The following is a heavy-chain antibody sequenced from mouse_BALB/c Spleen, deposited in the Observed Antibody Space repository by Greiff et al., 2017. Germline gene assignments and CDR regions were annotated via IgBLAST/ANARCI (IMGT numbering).Heavy chain of an antibody. V-gene: IGHV3-6*02. CDR2: ISYDGSN. Sequence: EVQLKQSGPGLVKPSQSLSLTCSVTGYSITSGYYWNWIRQFPGNKLEWMGYISYDGSNNYNPSLKNRISITRDTSKNQFFLKLNSVTTEDTATYYCARVEDSYAMDYWGQGTSVTVSS. J-gene: IGHJ4*01. CDR1: GYSITSGYY. CDR3: ARVEDSYAMDY.